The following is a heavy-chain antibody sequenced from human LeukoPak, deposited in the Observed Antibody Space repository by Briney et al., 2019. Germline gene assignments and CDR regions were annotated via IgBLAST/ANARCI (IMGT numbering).Heavy chain of an antibody. D-gene: IGHD3-22*01. CDR1: GFTFSSYW. CDR3: AKDLGSGYYPYYFDY. CDR2: INSDGSST. J-gene: IGHJ4*02. Sequence: GGSLRLSCAASGFTFSSYWMHWVRQAPGKGLVWVSRINSDGSSTSYADSVKGRFTISRDNAKNTLYLQMNSLRAEDTAVYYCAKDLGSGYYPYYFDYWGQGTLVTVSS. V-gene: IGHV3-74*01.